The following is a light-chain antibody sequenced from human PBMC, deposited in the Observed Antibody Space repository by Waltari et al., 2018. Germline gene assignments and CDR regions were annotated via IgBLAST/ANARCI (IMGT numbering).Light chain of an antibody. Sequence: EIVLTQSPATLSLSPGERATLSCRASQSVSSYLAWYQQKPGQAPRLLIYDASNRATGMPASCSGSGSGTDYTLSISSLEPEDFAVYYCQQRSNGPLTFGGGNKVEIK. V-gene: IGKV3-11*01. CDR1: QSVSSY. CDR3: QQRSNGPLT. CDR2: DAS. J-gene: IGKJ4*01.